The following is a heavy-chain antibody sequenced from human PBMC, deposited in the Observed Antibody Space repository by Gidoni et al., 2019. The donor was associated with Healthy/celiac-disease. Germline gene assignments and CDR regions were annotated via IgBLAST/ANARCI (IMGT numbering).Heavy chain of an antibody. J-gene: IGHJ6*02. CDR2: IVVGSGNT. Sequence: QMQLVQSGPEVKKPGTSVKVSCKASGFTFTSSAVQWVRQARGQRLEWIGWIVVGSGNTNYAQKFQERVTITRDMSTSTAYMELSSLRSEDTAVYYCAADSWGYYYDSSGYSRGGYYYYGMDVWGQGTTVTVSS. CDR3: AADSWGYYYDSSGYSRGGYYYYGMDV. CDR1: GFTFTSSA. D-gene: IGHD3-22*01. V-gene: IGHV1-58*01.